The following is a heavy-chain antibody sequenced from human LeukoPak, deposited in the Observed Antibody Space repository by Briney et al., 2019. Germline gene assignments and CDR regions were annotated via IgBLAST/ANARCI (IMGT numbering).Heavy chain of an antibody. V-gene: IGHV1-18*01. CDR3: ARGSWGLLWWNVGFDP. CDR1: GYTFTSYG. Sequence: ASVKVSCKASGYTFTSYGISWVRQAPGQGLEWMGWISAYNGNTNYAQKLQGRVTMTRDTSISTAYMELSRLRSDDTAVYYCARGSWGLLWWNVGFDPWGQGTLVTVSS. J-gene: IGHJ5*02. CDR2: ISAYNGNT. D-gene: IGHD2-21*01.